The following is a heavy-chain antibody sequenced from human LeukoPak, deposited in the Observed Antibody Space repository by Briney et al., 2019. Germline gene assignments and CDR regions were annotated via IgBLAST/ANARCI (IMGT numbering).Heavy chain of an antibody. CDR2: ISAYNGNT. Sequence: ASVKVSCKASGYTFTSYGISWVRQAPGQGREWMGWISAYNGNTNYAQKLQGRVTMTTDTSTSTAYMELRSLRSDDTAVYYCARDGYYYDSSGYYPFWYWGQGTLVTVSS. CDR3: ARDGYYYDSSGYYPFWY. D-gene: IGHD3-22*01. CDR1: GYTFTSYG. J-gene: IGHJ4*02. V-gene: IGHV1-18*01.